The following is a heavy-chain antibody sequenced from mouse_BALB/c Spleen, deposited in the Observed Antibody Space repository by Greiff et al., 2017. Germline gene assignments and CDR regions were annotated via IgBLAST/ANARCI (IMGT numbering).Heavy chain of an antibody. J-gene: IGHJ2*01. V-gene: IGHV3-2*02. Sequence: EVQLQQSGPGLVKPSQSLSLTCTVTGYSITSDYAWNWIRQFPGNKLEWMGYISYSGSTSYNPSLKSRISITRDTSKNQFFLQLNSVTTEDTATDYCARRGDSYYLDYWGQGTTLTVSS. CDR3: ARRGDSYYLDY. CDR1: GYSITSDYA. CDR2: ISYSGST.